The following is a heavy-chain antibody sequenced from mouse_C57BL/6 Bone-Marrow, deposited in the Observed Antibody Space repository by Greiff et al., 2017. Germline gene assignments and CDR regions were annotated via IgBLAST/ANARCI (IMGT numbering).Heavy chain of an antibody. J-gene: IGHJ2*01. CDR3: ARVWGIYYCGPDY. V-gene: IGHV1-55*01. D-gene: IGHD1-1*01. CDR1: GYTFTSYW. CDR2: IYPGSGST. Sequence: VQLQQPGAELVKPGASVKMSCKASGYTFTSYWITWVKQRPGQGLEWIGDIYPGSGSTNYTEKFKSKATLTVDTSSSTAYMPLSSLTSEDSAVYYCARVWGIYYCGPDYWGQGTTLPGSS.